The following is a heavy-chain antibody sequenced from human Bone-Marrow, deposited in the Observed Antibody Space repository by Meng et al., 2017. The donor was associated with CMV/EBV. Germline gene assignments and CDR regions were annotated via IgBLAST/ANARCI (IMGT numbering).Heavy chain of an antibody. V-gene: IGHV1-69*05. Sequence: SVKVSCKASGGTFSNYALSWVRQAPGQGLEWMGGIIPIFGTANYAQKFQGRVTITTDESTSTAYMELSSLRSEDTAVYYCQTRDYYDSSGCDYWGQGTLVTVSS. CDR2: IIPIFGTA. CDR1: GGTFSNYA. CDR3: QTRDYYDSSGCDY. J-gene: IGHJ4*02. D-gene: IGHD3-22*01.